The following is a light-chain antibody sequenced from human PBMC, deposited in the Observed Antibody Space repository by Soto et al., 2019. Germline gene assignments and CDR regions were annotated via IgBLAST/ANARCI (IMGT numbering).Light chain of an antibody. CDR2: EGS. Sequence: SVLTQPASVSGSPGQSITTSCAGTSSDVGRYNIVSWYQQHPGKAPKLMIYEGSKRPSGVSNRFSGSKSGNTASLTISGLQAEDEADYYCCSYAGSSTYVFGTGTKVTVL. V-gene: IGLV2-23*01. CDR1: SSDVGRYNI. J-gene: IGLJ1*01. CDR3: CSYAGSSTYV.